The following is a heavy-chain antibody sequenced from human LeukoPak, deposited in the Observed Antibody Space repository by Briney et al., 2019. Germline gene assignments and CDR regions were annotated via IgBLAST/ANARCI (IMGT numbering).Heavy chain of an antibody. CDR1: GFTFSSYW. D-gene: IGHD2-2*01. J-gene: IGHJ3*02. CDR3: ARTSTTAFDI. CDR2: INNDGSNT. Sequence: GSLRLSCAASGFTFSSYWMHWVRQAPGKGLVWVSRINNDGSNTIYADSVKGRFTISRDNAKNTLYLQMSSLRAEDTAVYYCARTSTTAFDIWGQGTTVTVS. V-gene: IGHV3-74*01.